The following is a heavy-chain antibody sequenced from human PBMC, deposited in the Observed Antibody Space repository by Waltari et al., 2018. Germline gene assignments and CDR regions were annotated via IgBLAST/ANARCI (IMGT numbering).Heavy chain of an antibody. CDR3: AGQGDYYAFDI. J-gene: IGHJ3*02. D-gene: IGHD4-17*01. Sequence: QVQLQESGPGLVKPSQTLSLTCTVSGGSISSGTYYWTWIRQPAGKGLEWIGRIYTSGRTNYNPSLKSRLIISVDTSKNQFPLKLTSVTAADTAVYYCAGQGDYYAFDIWGQGTMLTVSS. CDR1: GGSISSGTYY. CDR2: IYTSGRT. V-gene: IGHV4-61*02.